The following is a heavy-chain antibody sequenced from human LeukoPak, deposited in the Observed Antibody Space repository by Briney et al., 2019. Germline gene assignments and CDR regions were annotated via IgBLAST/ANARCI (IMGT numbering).Heavy chain of an antibody. CDR1: GFTVSSNY. Sequence: GGSLRLSCAASGFTVSSNYMTWVRQAPGKGLECVSVIYTDGTTYYADSVKGRFTISRDSSKNTLYLQMNSLGAEDTAVYYCARDPYYAGSSDPWGQGTLVTVSS. J-gene: IGHJ5*02. CDR2: IYTDGTT. V-gene: IGHV3-53*01. CDR3: ARDPYYAGSSDP. D-gene: IGHD3-3*01.